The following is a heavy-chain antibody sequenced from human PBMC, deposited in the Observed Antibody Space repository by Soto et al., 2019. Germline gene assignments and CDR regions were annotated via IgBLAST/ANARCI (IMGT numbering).Heavy chain of an antibody. CDR2: ITTTSDAT. Sequence: EVQLVDSGGGLVRPGGSLRLSCAASGFTFTTYGMIWVRQAPGKGLEWISFITTTSDATYYADSVKGRFTISRDHARNSVSLQMNSLGDDDTAVYYCVRDGYNTCDHWGLGALVTVSS. D-gene: IGHD5-18*01. J-gene: IGHJ4*02. CDR1: GFTFTTYG. CDR3: VRDGYNTCDH. V-gene: IGHV3-48*02.